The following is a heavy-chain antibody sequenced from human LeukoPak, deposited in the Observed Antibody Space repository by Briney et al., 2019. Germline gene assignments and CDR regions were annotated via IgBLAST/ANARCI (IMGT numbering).Heavy chain of an antibody. Sequence: SETLSLTCTVSGASISSANYYWSWIRQHPGKGLEWIGYIHYSGSTYYNPSLKSRATISADTSKSQFSLKLTSVTAADTAVYYCARFPSPDYGSGSADFRWGQGTLVTVSS. J-gene: IGHJ4*02. CDR2: IHYSGST. CDR3: ARFPSPDYGSGSADFR. V-gene: IGHV4-31*03. D-gene: IGHD3-10*01. CDR1: GASISSANYY.